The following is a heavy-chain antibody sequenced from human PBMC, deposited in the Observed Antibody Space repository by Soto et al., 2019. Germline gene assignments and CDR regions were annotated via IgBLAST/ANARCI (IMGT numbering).Heavy chain of an antibody. D-gene: IGHD5-18*01. CDR2: IKSKTDGGTR. J-gene: IGHJ4*02. Sequence: GSLRLSCAASGXPFSNAWMSWVRQAPGKGLEWVGRIKSKTDGGTRDYAAPVKGRFTISRDDSKNTLYLQMNSMKTEDTAVYYCTTVDYRYSYGFWGQGTLGTVS. V-gene: IGHV3-15*01. CDR3: TTVDYRYSYGF. CDR1: GXPFSNAW.